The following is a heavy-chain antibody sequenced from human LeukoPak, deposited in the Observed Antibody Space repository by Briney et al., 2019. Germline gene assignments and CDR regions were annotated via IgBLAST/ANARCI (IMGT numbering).Heavy chain of an antibody. CDR1: GGSISSSNW. CDR2: IYHSGST. Sequence: SETLSLTCAVSGGSISSSNWWSWVRPPPGKGLEWIGEIYHSGSTNYNPSLKSRVTISVDTSKNQFSLKLSSVTAADTAVYYCARAPAHYGMDVWGQGTTVTVSS. V-gene: IGHV4-4*02. J-gene: IGHJ6*02. D-gene: IGHD2-2*01. CDR3: ARAPAHYGMDV.